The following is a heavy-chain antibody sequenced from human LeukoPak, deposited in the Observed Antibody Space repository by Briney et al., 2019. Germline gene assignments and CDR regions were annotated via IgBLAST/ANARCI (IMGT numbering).Heavy chain of an antibody. J-gene: IGHJ4*02. Sequence: PSETLSLTCTVSGGSISSYYWSWIRQPAGKGLEWIGRIYTSGSTNYNPSLKSRVTMSVDTSKNQFSLKLSSVTAADTAVYYCARVGCSSTSCTKFDYWGQGTLVTVSS. D-gene: IGHD2-2*01. CDR1: GGSISSYY. CDR3: ARVGCSSTSCTKFDY. V-gene: IGHV4-4*07. CDR2: IYTSGST.